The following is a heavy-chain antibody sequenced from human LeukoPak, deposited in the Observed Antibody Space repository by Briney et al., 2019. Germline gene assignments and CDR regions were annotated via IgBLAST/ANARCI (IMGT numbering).Heavy chain of an antibody. CDR3: AATYCSSTSCYRFAFDI. Sequence: GASVKVSCKASGYTFTSYDINWVRQATGQGLEWMGWMNPNSGNTGHAQKFQGRVTMTRNTSISTAYMELSSLRSEDTAVYYCAATYCSSTSCYRFAFDIWGQGTMVTVSS. V-gene: IGHV1-8*01. CDR2: MNPNSGNT. CDR1: GYTFTSYD. D-gene: IGHD2-2*01. J-gene: IGHJ3*02.